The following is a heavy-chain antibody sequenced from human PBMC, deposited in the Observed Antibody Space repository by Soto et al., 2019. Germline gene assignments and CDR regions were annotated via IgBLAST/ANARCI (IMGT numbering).Heavy chain of an antibody. V-gene: IGHV3-7*05. J-gene: IGHJ4*02. D-gene: IGHD5-12*01. CDR1: GFTFSSYW. CDR2: IKQDGSEK. CDR3: ARLGGYSGYVRGGVFDY. Sequence: GGSLRLSCAASGFTFSSYWMSWVRQAPGKGLEWVANIKQDGSEKYYVDSVKGRFTISRDNAKNSLYLQMNSLRAEDTAVYYCARLGGYSGYVRGGVFDYWGQGTLVTVSS.